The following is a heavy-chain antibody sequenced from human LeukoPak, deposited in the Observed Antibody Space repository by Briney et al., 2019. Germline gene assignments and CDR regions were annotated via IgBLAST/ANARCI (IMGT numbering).Heavy chain of an antibody. CDR1: GDSISSGYY. D-gene: IGHD6-19*01. V-gene: IGHV4-38-2*02. Sequence: SETLSLTCTVSGDSISSGYYWGWIRQPPGKGLEWIGSIYHSGSTYYNPSLKSRVTISVDTSKNQFSLKLSSVTAADTAVYYCARSLQQWLVRGNNWFDPWGQGTLVTVSS. CDR3: ARSLQQWLVRGNNWFDP. CDR2: IYHSGST. J-gene: IGHJ5*02.